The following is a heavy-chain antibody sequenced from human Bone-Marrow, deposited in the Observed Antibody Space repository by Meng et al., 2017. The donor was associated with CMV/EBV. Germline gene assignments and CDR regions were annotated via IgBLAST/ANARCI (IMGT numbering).Heavy chain of an antibody. CDR3: ASPGVRFLEWLLYVY. CDR1: GFTFDDYA. D-gene: IGHD3-3*01. CDR2: ISWNSGSI. J-gene: IGHJ4*02. Sequence: SLKISCAASGFTFDDYAMHWVRQAPGKGLEWVSGISWNSGSIGYADSVKGRFTISRDNAKNSLYLQMNSLRSEDTAVYYCASPGVRFLEWLLYVYWGQGTLDTVSS. V-gene: IGHV3-9*01.